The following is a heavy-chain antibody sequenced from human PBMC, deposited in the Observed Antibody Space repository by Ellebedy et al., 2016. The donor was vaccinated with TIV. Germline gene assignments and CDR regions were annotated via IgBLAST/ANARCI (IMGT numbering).Heavy chain of an antibody. V-gene: IGHV4-59*01. D-gene: IGHD6-13*01. CDR1: GGSIHPYY. CDR3: ARVVWQQPVSYAFDI. Sequence: MPSETLSLTYTVSGGSIHPYYWSWIRQPPGKGLEWIGYISYSGSTNYNPSLKSRVTISVDTSKNQFSLRLSSVTAADTAVYYCARVVWQQPVSYAFDIWGQGTMVTVSS. CDR2: ISYSGST. J-gene: IGHJ3*02.